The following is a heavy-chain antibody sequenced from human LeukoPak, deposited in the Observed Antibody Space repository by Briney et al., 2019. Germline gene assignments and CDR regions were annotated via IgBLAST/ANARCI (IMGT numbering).Heavy chain of an antibody. CDR3: ARDFGRGIDFWSGCPFLTPYYYYGMDV. CDR2: MNPNSGNT. V-gene: IGHV1-8*01. CDR1: GYTFTSYD. J-gene: IGHJ6*02. Sequence: GASVKVSCKASGYTFTSYDINWVRQATGQGLEWMGWMNPNSGNTGYAQKFQGRVTMTRNTSISTAYMELRSLRSDDTAVYYCARDFGRGIDFWSGCPFLTPYYYYGMDVWGQGTTVTVSS. D-gene: IGHD3-3*01.